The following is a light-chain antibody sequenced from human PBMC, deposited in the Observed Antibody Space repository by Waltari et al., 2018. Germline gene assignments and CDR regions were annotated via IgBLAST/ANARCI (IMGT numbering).Light chain of an antibody. J-gene: IGLJ3*02. Sequence: QSALTQPASVSGSPGQSLTIPCTGTSSDVGCYNYVSWYQQHPGKVPKLLIFDVSNRPSGVSNRFSGSKSGNTASLTISGLQAEDESDYYCCSFTSRSTWVFGGGTKLTVL. CDR2: DVS. V-gene: IGLV2-14*01. CDR1: SSDVGCYNY. CDR3: CSFTSRSTWV.